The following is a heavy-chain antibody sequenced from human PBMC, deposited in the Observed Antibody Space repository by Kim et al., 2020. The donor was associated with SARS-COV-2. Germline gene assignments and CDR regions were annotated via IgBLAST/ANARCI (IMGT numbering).Heavy chain of an antibody. CDR1: GFTFSSYA. CDR2: ISGSGGST. D-gene: IGHD2-2*03. V-gene: IGHV3-23*01. Sequence: GGSLRLSCAASGFTFSSYAMSWVRQAPGKGLEWVSAISGSGGSTYYADSVKGRFTISRDNSKNTLYLQMNSLRAEDTAVYYCAKDGYCSSTSCYPIFRYYSYGMDVWGQGTTVTVSS. CDR3: AKDGYCSSTSCYPIFRYYSYGMDV. J-gene: IGHJ6*02.